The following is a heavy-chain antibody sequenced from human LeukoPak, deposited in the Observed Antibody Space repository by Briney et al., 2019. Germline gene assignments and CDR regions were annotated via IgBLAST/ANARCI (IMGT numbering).Heavy chain of an antibody. CDR2: INPNSGGT. CDR1: GYTFTGYY. V-gene: IGHV1-2*02. Sequence: ASVKVSCKASGYTFTGYYMHWVRQAPGQGLEWMGWINPNSGGTNYAQKFQGRVTMTSDTSISTGYVELSRLRSDDTAVYYCATGSGSWYGNFDYWGQGTLVTVSS. J-gene: IGHJ4*02. D-gene: IGHD6-13*01. CDR3: ATGSGSWYGNFDY.